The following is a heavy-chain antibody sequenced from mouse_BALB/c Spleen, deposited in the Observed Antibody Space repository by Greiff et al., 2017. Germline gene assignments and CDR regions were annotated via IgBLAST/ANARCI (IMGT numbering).Heavy chain of an antibody. D-gene: IGHD4-1*01. CDR2: IDPENGDT. CDR1: GFNIKDYY. Sequence: EVQLQQSGAELVRSGASVKLSCTASGFNIKDYYMHWVKQRPEQGLEWIGWIDPENGDTEYAPKFQGKATMTADTSSNTAYLQLSSLTSEDTAVYYCNAVTGRFAYWGQGTLVTVSA. CDR3: NAVTGRFAY. V-gene: IGHV14-4*02. J-gene: IGHJ3*01.